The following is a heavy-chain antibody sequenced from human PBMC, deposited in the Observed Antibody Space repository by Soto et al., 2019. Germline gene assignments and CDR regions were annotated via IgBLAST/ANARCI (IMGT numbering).Heavy chain of an antibody. Sequence: GGSLRLSCAASGFSFSNYAMHWVRQTPDKGLEWVAVMSHDGSSSFYADSVKGRFTISRDNAKNSLYLQMSSLSADDTAVYYCVKSRGGNNFDFFDWGQG. V-gene: IGHV3-30-3*02. D-gene: IGHD5-12*01. CDR2: MSHDGSSS. CDR3: VKSRGGNNFDFFD. J-gene: IGHJ4*02. CDR1: GFSFSNYA.